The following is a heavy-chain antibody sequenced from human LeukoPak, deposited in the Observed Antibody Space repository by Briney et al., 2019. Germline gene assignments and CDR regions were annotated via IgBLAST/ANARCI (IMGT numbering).Heavy chain of an antibody. J-gene: IGHJ4*02. D-gene: IGHD6-6*01. CDR2: MNPNSGNT. CDR3: ARGLLYSSSFPH. CDR1: GYTFTSYD. V-gene: IGHV1-8*01. Sequence: ASVKVSCKASGYTFTSYDINWVRQATGQGLEWMGWMNPNSGNTGYAQKFQGRVTITRNTSISTAYMELSSLRSEDTAVYYCARGLLYSSSFPHWGQGTLVIVSS.